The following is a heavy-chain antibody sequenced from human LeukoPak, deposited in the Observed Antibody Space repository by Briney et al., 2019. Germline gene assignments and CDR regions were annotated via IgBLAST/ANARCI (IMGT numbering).Heavy chain of an antibody. CDR2: ISGSGSTI. Sequence: GGSLRLSCAASGFTFSSYEMNWVRQAPGKGLEWVSYISGSGSTIYYADSLKGRFTISRDNAKNSLYLQMNSLRAEDTAVYYCARGGRYCSGGSCSTTFDYWGQGTLVTVSS. J-gene: IGHJ4*02. CDR1: GFTFSSYE. CDR3: ARGGRYCSGGSCSTTFDY. D-gene: IGHD2-15*01. V-gene: IGHV3-48*03.